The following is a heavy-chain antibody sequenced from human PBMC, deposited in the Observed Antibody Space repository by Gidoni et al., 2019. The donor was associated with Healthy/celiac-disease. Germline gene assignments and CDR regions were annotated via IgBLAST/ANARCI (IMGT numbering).Heavy chain of an antibody. CDR1: GGSISSYY. V-gene: IGHV4-59*01. CDR3: ARGRQSRYYFDY. J-gene: IGHJ4*02. D-gene: IGHD6-19*01. Sequence: QVQLQESGPGLVKPSETLSLTCTVSGGSISSYYWSWIRQPPGKGLEWIGYIYYSGSTNYNPSLKSRVTISVDTSKNQFSLKLSSVTAADTAVYYCARGRQSRYYFDYWGQGTLVTVSS. CDR2: IYYSGST.